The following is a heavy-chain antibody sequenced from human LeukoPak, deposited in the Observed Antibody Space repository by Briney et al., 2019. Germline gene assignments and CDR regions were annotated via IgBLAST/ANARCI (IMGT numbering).Heavy chain of an antibody. CDR1: GFTFGKYW. Sequence: GGSLRLSCIASGFTFGKYWMSWVRQAPGKGLEWVANIKLDGSEKNYVDSVKGRFTISRDNTKNSLYLQMNSLRAEDTAVFYCARDQYDTWSRRGNFDSWGQGTLVIVSS. CDR2: IKLDGSEK. V-gene: IGHV3-7*03. CDR3: ARDQYDTWSRRGNFDS. J-gene: IGHJ4*02. D-gene: IGHD3-3*01.